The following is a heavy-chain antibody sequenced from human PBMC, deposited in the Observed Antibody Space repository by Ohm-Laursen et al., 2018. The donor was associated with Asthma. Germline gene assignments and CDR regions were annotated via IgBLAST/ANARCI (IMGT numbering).Heavy chain of an antibody. Sequence: SLRLSCTASGFTFSSYGMHWIRQAPGKGLEWVAVISYDGSNKYYADSVKGRFTISRDNSKNTLYLQMNSLRAEDTAVYYCARDSLGYCSSTSCYERAYYYYYGMDVWGQGTTVTVSS. V-gene: IGHV3-30*03. CDR1: GFTFSSYG. J-gene: IGHJ6*02. CDR3: ARDSLGYCSSTSCYERAYYYYYGMDV. D-gene: IGHD2-2*01. CDR2: ISYDGSNK.